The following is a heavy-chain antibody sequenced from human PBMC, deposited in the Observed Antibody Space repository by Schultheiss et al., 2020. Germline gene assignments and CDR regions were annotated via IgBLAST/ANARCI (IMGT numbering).Heavy chain of an antibody. CDR1: GFTFSSYA. D-gene: IGHD3-10*01. J-gene: IGHJ4*02. V-gene: IGHV3-23*01. CDR2: ISGSGGST. CDR3: AKEMFYYGSGSYYWGVIDY. Sequence: GGSLRLSCAASGFTFSSYAMSWVRQAPGKGLEWVSAISGSGGSTYYADSVKGRFTISRDNSKNTLYLQMNSLRAEDTAVYYCAKEMFYYGSGSYYWGVIDYWGQGTLVTVS.